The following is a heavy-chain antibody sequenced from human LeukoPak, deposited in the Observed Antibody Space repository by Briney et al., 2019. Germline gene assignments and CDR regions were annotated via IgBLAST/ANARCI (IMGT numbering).Heavy chain of an antibody. CDR3: ARVQRWGYSNYFDY. V-gene: IGHV3-21*01. CDR2: ISSSSSYI. D-gene: IGHD4-11*01. J-gene: IGHJ4*02. CDR1: GFAFSSYS. Sequence: GGSLRLSCAASGFAFSSYSMNWVRQAPGKGLEWVSSISSSSSYIYYADSVKGRFTISRDNAKNSLYLQMNSLRAEDTAVYYCARVQRWGYSNYFDYWGQGTLVTVSS.